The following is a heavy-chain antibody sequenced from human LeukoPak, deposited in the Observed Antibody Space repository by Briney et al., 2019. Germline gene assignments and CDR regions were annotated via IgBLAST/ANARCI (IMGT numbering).Heavy chain of an antibody. V-gene: IGHV4-34*01. CDR2: INHSGST. J-gene: IGHJ3*02. D-gene: IGHD1-14*01. Sequence: ETLSLTCAVYGGSFSGYYWSWIRQPPGKGLEWIGEINHSGSTNYNPSLKSRVTISVDTSKNQFSLKLSSVTAADTAVYYCARDHVRFIRRRNNVFDIWGQGTMVTVSS. CDR3: ARDHVRFIRRRNNVFDI. CDR1: GGSFSGYY.